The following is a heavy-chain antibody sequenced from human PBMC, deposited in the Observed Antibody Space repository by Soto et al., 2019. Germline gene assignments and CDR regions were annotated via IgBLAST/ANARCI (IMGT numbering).Heavy chain of an antibody. CDR1: GYTFTSYG. D-gene: IGHD6-13*01. Sequence: GASVKVSCKASGYTFTSYGISWVRQAPGQGLEWMGWISAYNGNTNYAQKLQGRVTMTTDTSTSTAYMELRSLRSDDTAVYYCARSIVQQLGYDPDPTGSDYWGQGTLVTVSS. CDR3: ARSIVQQLGYDPDPTGSDY. CDR2: ISAYNGNT. J-gene: IGHJ4*02. V-gene: IGHV1-18*04.